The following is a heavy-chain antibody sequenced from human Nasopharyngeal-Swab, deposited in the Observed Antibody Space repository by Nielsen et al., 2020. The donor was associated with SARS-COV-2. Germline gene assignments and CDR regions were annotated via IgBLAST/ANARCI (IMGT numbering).Heavy chain of an antibody. CDR3: ASQGSDIVVVPAAIGAFDI. D-gene: IGHD2-2*02. CDR1: GGSFSGYY. J-gene: IGHJ3*02. V-gene: IGHV4-34*01. Sequence: SETLSLTCAVYGGSFSGYYWSWIRQPPGKGLEWIGEINHSGSTNYNPFLKSRVTISVDTSKNQFSLKLSSVTAADTAVYYCASQGSDIVVVPAAIGAFDIWGQGTMVTVSS. CDR2: INHSGST.